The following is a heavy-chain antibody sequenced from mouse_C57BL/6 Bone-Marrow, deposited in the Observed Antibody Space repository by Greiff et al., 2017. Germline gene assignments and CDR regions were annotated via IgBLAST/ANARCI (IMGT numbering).Heavy chain of an antibody. CDR1: GYTFTSYG. D-gene: IGHD1-2*01. V-gene: IGHV1-81*01. J-gene: IGHJ1*03. CDR2: IYPRSGST. CDR3: ALLRPYWYLDD. Sequence: QVQLQQSGAELARPGASVKLSCKASGYTFTSYGISWVKQRTGQGLEWIGEIYPRSGSTYYNEKFKGKATLTADKSSSTAYMELRSLTSEDSAVYFCALLRPYWYLDDWGTGTTVTVSS.